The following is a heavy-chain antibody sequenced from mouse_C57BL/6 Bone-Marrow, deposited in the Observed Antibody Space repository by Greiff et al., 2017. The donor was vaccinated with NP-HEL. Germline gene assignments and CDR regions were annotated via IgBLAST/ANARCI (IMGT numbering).Heavy chain of an antibody. D-gene: IGHD3-2*02. V-gene: IGHV5-12*01. CDR1: GFTFSDYY. CDR2: LSNGGGST. Sequence: EVKVVESGGGLVQPGGSLKLSCAASGFTFSDYYMYWVRQTPEKRLEWVASLSNGGGSTYYPDTVKGRFTISRDNAKNTLYLQMSRLTSEDTAMYYCARGGRQLRLAWFAYWGQGTLVTVSA. J-gene: IGHJ3*01. CDR3: ARGGRQLRLAWFAY.